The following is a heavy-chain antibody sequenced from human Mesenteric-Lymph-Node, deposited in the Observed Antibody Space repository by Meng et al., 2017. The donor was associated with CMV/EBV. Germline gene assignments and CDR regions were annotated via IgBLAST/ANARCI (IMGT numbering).Heavy chain of an antibody. J-gene: IGHJ2*01. CDR2: ISYDGSNK. V-gene: IGHV3-30*04. CDR3: AKDGRGSPYWYFDL. CDR1: GFTFSNYA. D-gene: IGHD5-12*01. Sequence: GGSLRLSCAASGFTFSNYAMHWVRQAPGKGLEWVAVISYDGSNKYYADSVKGRFTIFRDNSKNTLYLQMNSLTTEDTAVYYCAKDGRGSPYWYFDLWGRGTLVTVSS.